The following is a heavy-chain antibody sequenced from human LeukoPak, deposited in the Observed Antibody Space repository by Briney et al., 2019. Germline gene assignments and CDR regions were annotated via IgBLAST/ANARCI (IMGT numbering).Heavy chain of an antibody. CDR2: IYYSGST. Sequence: SETLSLTCTVSGGSISSYYWSWIRQPPGKGLEWIGYIYYSGSTNYNPSLKSRVTISVDTSKNQFSLKLSSVTAADTAVYYCARDLGYWGQGTLVTVSS. V-gene: IGHV4-59*12. CDR3: ARDLGY. CDR1: GGSISSYY. J-gene: IGHJ4*02.